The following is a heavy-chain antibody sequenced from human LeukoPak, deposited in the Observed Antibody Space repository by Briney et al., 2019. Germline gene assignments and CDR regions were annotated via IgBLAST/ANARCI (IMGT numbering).Heavy chain of an antibody. CDR1: GFTFSSYS. CDR2: ISYDGSNK. J-gene: IGHJ6*02. CDR3: AKDMDV. Sequence: GGSLRLSCAASGFTFSSYSMNWVRQAPGKGLEWVAVISYDGSNKYYADSVKGRFSISRDNSKNTLYLQMNSLRAEDTAVYYCAKDMDVWGQGTTVTVSS. V-gene: IGHV3-30*18.